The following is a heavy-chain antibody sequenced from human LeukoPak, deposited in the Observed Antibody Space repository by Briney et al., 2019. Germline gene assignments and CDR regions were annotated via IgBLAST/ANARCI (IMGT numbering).Heavy chain of an antibody. Sequence: SETLSLTCAVYGGSFSGYYWSWIREPPGKGLEWIGEINHSGGTNYNPSLKSRVTISVDTSKNQFSLKLSSVTAADTAVYYCARGPTAAAIWCYFDYWGQGTLVTVSS. CDR2: INHSGGT. D-gene: IGHD6-13*01. CDR1: GGSFSGYY. V-gene: IGHV4-34*01. J-gene: IGHJ4*02. CDR3: ARGPTAAAIWCYFDY.